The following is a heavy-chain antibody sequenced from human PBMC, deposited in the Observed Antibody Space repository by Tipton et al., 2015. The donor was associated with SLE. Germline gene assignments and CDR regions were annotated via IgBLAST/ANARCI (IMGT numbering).Heavy chain of an antibody. CDR1: GGSFSGHY. CDR2: VSYNGAT. V-gene: IGHV4-34*01. D-gene: IGHD3-22*01. Sequence: TLSLTCAVYGGSFSGHYWSWIRQPPGKGLEWIGSVSYNGATFYNPSLESRVTISLDTSKNHFSLHLTSVTAADTAVYYCARLPKYYYDSSGFYLFDYWGQGTLVTVSS. J-gene: IGHJ4*02. CDR3: ARLPKYYYDSSGFYLFDY.